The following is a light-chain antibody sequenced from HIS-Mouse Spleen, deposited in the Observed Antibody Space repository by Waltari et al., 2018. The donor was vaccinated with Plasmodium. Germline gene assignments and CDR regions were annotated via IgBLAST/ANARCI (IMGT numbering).Light chain of an antibody. CDR1: SGHSSYA. V-gene: IGLV4-69*01. CDR3: QTWGTGMGV. Sequence: QLVLTQSPSASASLGASVKLTCTLRSGHSSYAIAWHQQQPEKGPRYLMKLNSDGSHSKGDGIPDRFSGYSSGAERYLTISSLQSEDEADYYCQTWGTGMGVFGGGTKLTVL. J-gene: IGLJ2*01. CDR2: LNSDGSH.